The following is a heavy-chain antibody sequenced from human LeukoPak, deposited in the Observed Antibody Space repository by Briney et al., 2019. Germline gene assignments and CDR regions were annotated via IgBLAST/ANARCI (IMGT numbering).Heavy chain of an antibody. Sequence: KTSETLSLTCTVSGGSISSYYWSWIRQPPGKGLEWIGYIYYSGSTNYNPSLKSRVTISVDTSKNQFSLKLSSVTAADTAVYYCARHLVAFDIWGQGTMVTVSS. CDR2: IYYSGST. D-gene: IGHD2-21*01. CDR3: ARHLVAFDI. J-gene: IGHJ3*02. CDR1: GGSISSYY. V-gene: IGHV4-59*08.